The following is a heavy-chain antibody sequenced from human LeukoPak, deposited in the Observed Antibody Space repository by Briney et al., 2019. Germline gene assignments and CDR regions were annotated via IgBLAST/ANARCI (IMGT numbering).Heavy chain of an antibody. J-gene: IGHJ6*04. CDR1: GDSFTSYW. CDR3: ARTSSPQLGYYGMDV. D-gene: IGHD6-13*01. V-gene: IGHV5-10-1*01. CDR2: IDPSDSYT. Sequence: GESLKISCKGSGDSFTSYWISWVRQMPGKGLEWMGRIDPSDSYTNYSPSFQGHVTISADKSISTAYLQWSSLKASDTAMYYCARTSSPQLGYYGMDVWGKGTTVTVSS.